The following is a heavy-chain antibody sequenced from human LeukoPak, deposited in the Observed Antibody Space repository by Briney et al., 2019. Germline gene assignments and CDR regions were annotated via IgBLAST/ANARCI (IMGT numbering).Heavy chain of an antibody. CDR3: ARSPYTSGWYGVGY. CDR1: GFTFSSYA. D-gene: IGHD6-19*01. CDR2: IKQDGSEK. V-gene: IGHV3-7*01. Sequence: PGGSLRLSCAASGFTFSSYAMSWVRQAPGKGLEWVANIKQDGSEKYYVDSVKGRFTISRDNAKNSLYLQLNSLRAEDTAVYYCARSPYTSGWYGVGYWGQGTLVTVSS. J-gene: IGHJ4*02.